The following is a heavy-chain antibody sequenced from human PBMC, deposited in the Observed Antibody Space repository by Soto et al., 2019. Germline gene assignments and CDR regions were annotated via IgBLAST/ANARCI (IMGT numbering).Heavy chain of an antibody. V-gene: IGHV4-59*08. J-gene: IGHJ5*02. CDR3: ARARYCTNGVCYKPWFDP. D-gene: IGHD2-8*01. CDR1: GGSISSYY. Sequence: SETLSLTCTVSGGSISSYYWSWIRQPPGKGLEWIGYIYYSGSTNYNPSLKSRVTISVDTSKNQFSLKLSSVTAADTAVYYCARARYCTNGVCYKPWFDPWGQGTLVTVSS. CDR2: IYYSGST.